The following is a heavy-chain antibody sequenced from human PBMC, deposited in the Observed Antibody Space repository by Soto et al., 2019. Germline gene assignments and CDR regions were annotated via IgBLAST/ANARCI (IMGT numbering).Heavy chain of an antibody. V-gene: IGHV4-39*01. CDR2: IYHSGRT. CDR1: GESISSSSYY. CDR3: ARQRTTVVTQAYFDY. D-gene: IGHD2-21*02. J-gene: IGHJ4*02. Sequence: PSETLSLTCIVSGESISSSSYYWGWIRQPPGKGLEWIGSIYHSGRTYYNPSLKSRVSISIDTSKNQFSLKLSSVTAADTALYYCARQRTTVVTQAYFDYRGQGAMVTVSS.